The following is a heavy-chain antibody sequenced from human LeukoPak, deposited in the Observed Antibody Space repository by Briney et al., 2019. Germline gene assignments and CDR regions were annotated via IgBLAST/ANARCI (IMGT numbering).Heavy chain of an antibody. CDR1: GYTFSSYG. V-gene: IGHV1-18*01. CDR2: ISGYTGNT. CDR3: ARDRGRLFSGGEFDV. J-gene: IGHJ4*02. D-gene: IGHD2-15*01. Sequence: ASVKVSCKASGYTFSSYGISWVRQAPGQGLEWVGWISGYTGNTKYGQKFQGRVTMTTATSTTTAYMELRSLRFDDTAVYYCARDRGRLFSGGEFDVWGQGALVTVSS.